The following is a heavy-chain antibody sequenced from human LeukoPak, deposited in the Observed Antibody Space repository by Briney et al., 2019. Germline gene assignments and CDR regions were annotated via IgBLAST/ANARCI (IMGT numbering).Heavy chain of an antibody. J-gene: IGHJ4*02. CDR3: ARGWASSWYFFDF. Sequence: KPSETLSLTCAVSGGSMRNYYWSWIRHPPGKGLEWIGYTYDSGSSSYNPSLRSRVSISIDTSKNQFSLNLSSVTAADTAVYYCARGWASSWYFFDFWGQGTLVTVSS. V-gene: IGHV4-59*01. CDR1: GGSMRNYY. CDR2: TYDSGSS. D-gene: IGHD2-2*01.